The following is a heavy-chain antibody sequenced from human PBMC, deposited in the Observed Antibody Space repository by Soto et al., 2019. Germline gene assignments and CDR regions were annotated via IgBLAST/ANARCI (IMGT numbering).Heavy chain of an antibody. V-gene: IGHV3-33*01. CDR3: ASSGRGYFTAMVNYYHYGMDV. D-gene: IGHD5-18*01. CDR1: AFVFTNCG. Sequence: GRSLRLSFAASAFVFTNCGIHWVRQAPGKGLEWVAVIWYDGSNKYYADSVKGRFTISRDNSKNTLYLQMNSLIAEDTAVYYCASSGRGYFTAMVNYYHYGMDVWGQGSTVTVSS. J-gene: IGHJ6*02. CDR2: IWYDGSNK.